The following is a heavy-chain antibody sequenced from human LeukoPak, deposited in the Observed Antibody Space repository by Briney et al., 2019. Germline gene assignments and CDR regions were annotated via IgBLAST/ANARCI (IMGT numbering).Heavy chain of an antibody. V-gene: IGHV3-30*04. Sequence: GGSLRLSCAASGFTFSSYAMHWVRQAPGKGLEWVAVISYDGSNKYYADSVKGRFTISRDNSKNTLYLQMNSLRAEDTAVYYCAKGSSGSYSGAFDIWGQGTMVTVSS. CDR3: AKGSSGSYSGAFDI. CDR1: GFTFSSYA. CDR2: ISYDGSNK. D-gene: IGHD1-26*01. J-gene: IGHJ3*02.